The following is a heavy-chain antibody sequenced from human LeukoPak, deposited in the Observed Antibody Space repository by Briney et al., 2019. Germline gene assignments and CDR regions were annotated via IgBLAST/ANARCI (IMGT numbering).Heavy chain of an antibody. V-gene: IGHV3-9*01. CDR1: GFTFDDYA. D-gene: IGHD5-12*01. CDR3: AINGGGDSGYGNFDY. J-gene: IGHJ4*02. CDR2: INWNSDSI. Sequence: GRSLRLSCAVSGFTFDDYAMHWVRQVPGKGLEWVSGINWNSDSIGYADSVKGRFTTSRDNAKNSLYLQMNSLRAEDTAFYYCAINGGGDSGYGNFDYWGQGTLVTASS.